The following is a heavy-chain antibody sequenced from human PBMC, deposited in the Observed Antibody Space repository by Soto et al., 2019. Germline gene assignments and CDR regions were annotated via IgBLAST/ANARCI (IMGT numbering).Heavy chain of an antibody. CDR1: GGSISSGDYY. D-gene: IGHD3-3*01. J-gene: IGHJ5*02. Sequence: QVQLQESGPGLVKPSQTLSLTCTVSGGSISSGDYYWSWIRQHPGKGLEWIGYIYYSGSTYYNPSLKSRVTXSXDXXKTQFSLKLSSVPAADTAVYYCARWWSGSRQGFDPWGQGTLVTVSS. CDR2: IYYSGST. V-gene: IGHV4-31*03. CDR3: ARWWSGSRQGFDP.